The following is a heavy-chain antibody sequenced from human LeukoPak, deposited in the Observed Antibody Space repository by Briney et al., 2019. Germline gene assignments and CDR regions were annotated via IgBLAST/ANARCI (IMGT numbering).Heavy chain of an antibody. Sequence: GGSLRLSCAASGFTFSHYGMHWVGQAPGKGLGWVSRIKSDGSTNYADSVRGRFTISRDNAKNTVSLQINSLRPEDTGVYYCARAPSEIGGYYPEYFRHWGQGTLVTVSS. CDR3: ARAPSEIGGYYPEYFRH. J-gene: IGHJ1*01. CDR2: IKSDGST. CDR1: GFTFSHYG. V-gene: IGHV3-74*01. D-gene: IGHD3-22*01.